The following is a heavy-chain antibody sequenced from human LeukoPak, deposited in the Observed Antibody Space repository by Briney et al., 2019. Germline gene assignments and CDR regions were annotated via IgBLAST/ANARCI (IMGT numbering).Heavy chain of an antibody. Sequence: GGSLRLSCAASGYTFSRYWMSWVRQAPGKGLEWVADIKEDGNEKHYVDSVKGRFTISRDNAKNSLYLQMNSLRAEDTAVYYCARTTGVDWYFDYWGQGILVTVSS. D-gene: IGHD1-1*01. CDR1: GYTFSRYW. V-gene: IGHV3-7*01. CDR3: ARTTGVDWYFDY. CDR2: IKEDGNEK. J-gene: IGHJ4*02.